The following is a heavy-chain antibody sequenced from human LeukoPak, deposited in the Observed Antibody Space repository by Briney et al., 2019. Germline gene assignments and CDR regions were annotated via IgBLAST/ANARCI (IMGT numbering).Heavy chain of an antibody. CDR2: ISWDGGST. D-gene: IGHD3-3*01. CDR3: AKADTIFGVARGGYFDY. J-gene: IGHJ4*02. Sequence: GGSLRLSCAASGFTFDDYAMHWVRQAPGKGLEWVSLISWDGGSTYYADSVKGRFTISRDNSKNSLYLQMNSLRAEDTALYYCAKADTIFGVARGGYFDYWGQGTLVTVSS. V-gene: IGHV3-43D*03. CDR1: GFTFDDYA.